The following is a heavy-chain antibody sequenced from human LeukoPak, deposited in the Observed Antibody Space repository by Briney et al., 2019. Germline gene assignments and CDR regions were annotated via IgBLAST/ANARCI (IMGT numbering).Heavy chain of an antibody. Sequence: GSSVKVSCKASGGTFSSYAISWVRQAPGQGLEWMGRIIPILGIANYAQKFQGRVTITADKSTSTAYMELSSLRSEDTAVYYCARELVVRGVITFDYWGQGTLVTVSS. V-gene: IGHV1-69*04. CDR1: GGTFSSYA. CDR2: IIPILGIA. J-gene: IGHJ4*02. CDR3: ARELVVRGVITFDY. D-gene: IGHD3-10*01.